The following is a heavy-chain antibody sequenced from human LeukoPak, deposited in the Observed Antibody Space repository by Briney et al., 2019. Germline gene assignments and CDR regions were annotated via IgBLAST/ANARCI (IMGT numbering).Heavy chain of an antibody. D-gene: IGHD4-17*01. V-gene: IGHV3-53*01. CDR3: ARDPGPTGGRFFDW. CDR2: IYSGGNT. J-gene: IGHJ4*02. CDR1: GFTFSDYS. Sequence: GGSLRLSCAASGFTFSDYSMNWVRQAPGKGLEWVSTIYSGGNTYYAESVKGRFTISRDNSENTLFLQMNNLRAEDTAVYYCARDPGPTGGRFFDWWGQGTLVTVSS.